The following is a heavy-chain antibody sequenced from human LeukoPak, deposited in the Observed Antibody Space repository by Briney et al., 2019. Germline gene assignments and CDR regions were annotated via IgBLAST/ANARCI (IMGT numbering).Heavy chain of an antibody. CDR2: IYYSGST. V-gene: IGHV4-59*01. Sequence: SETLSLTCAVYGGSISSYYWSWIRQPPGKGLEWIGYIYYSGSTNYNPPLKSRVTISVDTSKNQFSLKLSSVTAADTAVYYCARVPIAAAVPLFDYWGQGTLVTVSS. D-gene: IGHD6-13*01. CDR3: ARVPIAAAVPLFDY. CDR1: GGSISSYY. J-gene: IGHJ4*02.